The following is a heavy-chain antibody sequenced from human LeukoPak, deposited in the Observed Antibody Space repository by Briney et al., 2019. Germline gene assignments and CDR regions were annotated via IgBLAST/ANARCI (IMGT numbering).Heavy chain of an antibody. Sequence: GGSLRLSCAASGFTFNNYWMTWVRQAPGKGLEWVANIKHDGSGKYYVDSVKGRFTISRDNAKNSLYLQMNSLRAEDTAVYFCARDQTVGDFWSGYYDAFDIWGQGTLVTVSS. CDR3: ARDQTVGDFWSGYYDAFDI. CDR1: GFTFNNYW. CDR2: IKHDGSGK. V-gene: IGHV3-7*01. J-gene: IGHJ3*02. D-gene: IGHD3-3*01.